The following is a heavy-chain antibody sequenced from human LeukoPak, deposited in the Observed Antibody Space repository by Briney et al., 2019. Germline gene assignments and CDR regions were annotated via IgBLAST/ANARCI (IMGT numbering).Heavy chain of an antibody. CDR3: TREQN. CDR2: IRSKAYGGTT. V-gene: IGHV3-49*03. J-gene: IGHJ4*02. CDR1: GFTFGDYL. Sequence: HTGGSLRLSCTASGFTFGDYLMSWFRQAPGKGLEWVGFIRSKAYGGTTEYAASVKGRFTISRDDSKSIAYLQMNSLKTEDTAVYYCTREQNWGQGTLVTVSS.